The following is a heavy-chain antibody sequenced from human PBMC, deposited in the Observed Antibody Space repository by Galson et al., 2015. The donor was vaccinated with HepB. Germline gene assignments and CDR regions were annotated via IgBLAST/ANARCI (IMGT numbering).Heavy chain of an antibody. CDR1: GFTFSTYG. CDR3: TRERGPYGDFDS. D-gene: IGHD4-17*01. V-gene: IGHV3-33*01. CDR2: IWSNGNNK. J-gene: IGHJ4*02. Sequence: SLRLSCAASGFTFSTYGMHWVRQAPGKGLEWVAVIWSNGNNKYYADSVKGRITISRDNSKNTLFLQMNSLRAEDTAVYYCTRERGPYGDFDSWGQGTLVTVS.